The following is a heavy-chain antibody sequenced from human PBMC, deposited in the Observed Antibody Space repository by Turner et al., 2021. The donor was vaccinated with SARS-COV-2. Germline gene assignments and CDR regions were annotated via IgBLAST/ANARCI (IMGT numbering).Heavy chain of an antibody. Sequence: GWIRQPPGKGLEWIGSIYYSGSTYYNPSLKSRVTISVDTSKNQFSLKLRSVTAADTAVYYCAGERAAYYDFWSGYYGNNYYYGMDVWGQGTTVTVSS. V-gene: IGHV4-39*01. CDR2: IYYSGST. D-gene: IGHD3-3*01. J-gene: IGHJ6*02. CDR3: AGERAAYYDFWSGYYGNNYYYGMDV.